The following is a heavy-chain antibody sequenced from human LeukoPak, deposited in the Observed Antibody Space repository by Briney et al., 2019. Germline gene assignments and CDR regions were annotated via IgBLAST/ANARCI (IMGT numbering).Heavy chain of an antibody. V-gene: IGHV3-7*03. CDR3: AREDGSSWYMWFDP. CDR2: IKQDGSEK. CDR1: GLTFSSYW. D-gene: IGHD6-13*01. Sequence: GGSLRLSCAASGLTFSSYWMSWVRQAPGKGLEWVANIKQDGSEKYYVDSVKGRFTISRDNAKNSLYLQMNSLRAEDTAVYYCAREDGSSWYMWFDPWGQGTLVTVSS. J-gene: IGHJ5*02.